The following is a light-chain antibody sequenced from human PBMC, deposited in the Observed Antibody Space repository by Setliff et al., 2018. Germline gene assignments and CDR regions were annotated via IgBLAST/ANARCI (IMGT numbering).Light chain of an antibody. CDR1: SSDVGSYDL. Sequence: ALTQPASVSGSPGQSITISCSGTSSDVGSYDLVSWYQQHPGTAPKLIIPDVNNRPSGVSNRFSGSKSGNTASLTISGLQAEDEAAYYCCAYTGSSTYVFGTGTKVTVL. V-gene: IGLV2-14*01. CDR3: CAYTGSSTYV. J-gene: IGLJ1*01. CDR2: DVN.